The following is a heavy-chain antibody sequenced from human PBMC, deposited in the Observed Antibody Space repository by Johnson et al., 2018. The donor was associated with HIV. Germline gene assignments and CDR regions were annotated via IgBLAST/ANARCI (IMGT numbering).Heavy chain of an antibody. J-gene: IGHJ3*02. CDR1: GFTFDDYG. V-gene: IGHV3-20*04. D-gene: IGHD3-3*01. Sequence: VQLVESGGGVVRPGGSLRLSCAASGFTFDDYGMNWVRQATGKGLEWVPGINWNGGSTGYADYVKVRFAISRDNAKNSLYLQMNSLGAEDTALYYCARGNGWADFWSGRGAFDIWGQGTMVTVSS. CDR3: ARGNGWADFWSGRGAFDI. CDR2: INWNGGST.